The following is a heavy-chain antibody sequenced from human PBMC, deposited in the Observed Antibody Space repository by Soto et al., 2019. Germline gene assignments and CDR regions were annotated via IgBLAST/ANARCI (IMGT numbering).Heavy chain of an antibody. CDR1: GYTFTYRY. CDR2: ITPFNGNT. J-gene: IGHJ6*02. Sequence: ASVKVSCKASGYTFTYRYLHWVRQAPGQALEWMGWITPFNGNTNYAQKFQGRVTITRDRSMSTGYVELSSLRSDDSAMYYCAVTLAGTHAPNGMDVWGPGTTVTVSS. V-gene: IGHV1-45*02. D-gene: IGHD3-10*01. CDR3: AVTLAGTHAPNGMDV.